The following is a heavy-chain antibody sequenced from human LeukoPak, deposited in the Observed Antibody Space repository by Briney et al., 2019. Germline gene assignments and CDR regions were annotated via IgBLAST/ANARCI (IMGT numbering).Heavy chain of an antibody. V-gene: IGHV3-66*01. CDR1: GFTVSSNY. J-gene: IGHJ4*02. CDR3: LRGDRRDY. CDR2: IYSGGST. Sequence: PGGSLRLSCAASGFTVSSNYMSWVRQAPGKGLEWVSVIYSGGSTYYADSVKGRFTISRDNAKNSLYLQMNSLRAEDTAVYYCLRGDRRDYWGQGTLVTVSS.